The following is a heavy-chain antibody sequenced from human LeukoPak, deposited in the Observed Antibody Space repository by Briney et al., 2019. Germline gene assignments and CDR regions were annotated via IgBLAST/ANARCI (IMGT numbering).Heavy chain of an antibody. CDR3: AGDEYYDFWSGYAFDI. Sequence: PSETLSLTCTVSGGSISSYYWGWIRQPAREGLEWVGRIYTSGSTNYNPSLKSRVTMSVDTSKNQFSLKLSSVTAADTAVYYCAGDEYYDFWSGYAFDIWGQGTMVTVSS. J-gene: IGHJ3*02. CDR1: GGSISSYY. CDR2: IYTSGST. V-gene: IGHV4-4*07. D-gene: IGHD3-3*01.